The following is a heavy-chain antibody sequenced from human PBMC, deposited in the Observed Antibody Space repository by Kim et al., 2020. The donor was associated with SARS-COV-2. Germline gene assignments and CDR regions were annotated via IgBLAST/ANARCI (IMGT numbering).Heavy chain of an antibody. D-gene: IGHD6-19*01. CDR3: ARPFSSRRYFAQ. CDR2: IYVSGST. Sequence: SETLSLTCSVSGGSVSDPNYHWSWIRQSPVKGLEWTGYIYVSGSTNYNPSLKSRVTIGDDTSKDQFSLELTPVTAADTAVYYCARPFSSRRYFAQWCQG. J-gene: IGHJ1*01. V-gene: IGHV4-61*01. CDR1: GGSVSDPNYH.